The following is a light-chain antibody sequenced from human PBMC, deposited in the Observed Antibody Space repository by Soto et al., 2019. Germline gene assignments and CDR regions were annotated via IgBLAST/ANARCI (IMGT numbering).Light chain of an antibody. CDR2: AAS. CDR3: QQSYITTYT. CDR1: QSISVH. V-gene: IGKV1-39*01. Sequence: DIQMTQSPSSLSASVGDTVTITCRSSQSISVHLNWYQQKPGKVPKLLIYAASNLQSGVPSIFSGSGSETYFVLTISTMQHDYFATYLCQQSYITTYTFGQGTKLQIK. J-gene: IGKJ2*01.